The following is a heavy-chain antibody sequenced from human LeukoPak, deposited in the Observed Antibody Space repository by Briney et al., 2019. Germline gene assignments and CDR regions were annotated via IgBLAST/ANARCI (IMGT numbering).Heavy chain of an antibody. CDR3: AKGGQDFDFWRFDL. CDR1: GFTFTDSA. J-gene: IGHJ5*02. V-gene: IGHV3-23*01. Sequence: GGSLRLSCAASGFTFTDSAVSWVRQSPGEGLKWVSSISDTGGRTYYADSVKGRFTITRDNSRNIVNLQMNTLTAGDTARYYCAKGGQDFDFWRFDLWGQGILVTVSS. D-gene: IGHD3-3*01. CDR2: ISDTGGRT.